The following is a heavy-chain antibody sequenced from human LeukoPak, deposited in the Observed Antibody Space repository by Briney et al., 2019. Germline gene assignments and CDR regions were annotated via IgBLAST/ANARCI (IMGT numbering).Heavy chain of an antibody. D-gene: IGHD6-13*01. CDR2: IIPILGIA. V-gene: IGHV1-69*04. Sequence: ASVKVSCKASGGTFSSYAISWVRQAPGQGLEWMGRIIPILGIANYAQKFQGRVTITADKSTSTAYMELSSLRSEDTAVYYCAGDRRIAAAGTGYWGQGTLVTVSS. CDR3: AGDRRIAAAGTGY. J-gene: IGHJ4*02. CDR1: GGTFSSYA.